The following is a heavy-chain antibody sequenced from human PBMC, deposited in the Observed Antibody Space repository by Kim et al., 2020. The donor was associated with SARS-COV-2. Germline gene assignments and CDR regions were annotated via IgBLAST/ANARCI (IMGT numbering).Heavy chain of an antibody. Sequence: GGSLRLSCAASGFTFSSYSMNWVRQAPGKGLEWVSSISSSSSYIYYADSVKGRFTISRDNAKNSLYLQMNSLRAEDTAVYYCARDPGIAAGAAGYWGQGTMVTVSS. CDR2: ISSSSSYI. CDR1: GFTFSSYS. D-gene: IGHD6-25*01. CDR3: ARDPGIAAGAAGY. J-gene: IGHJ4*02. V-gene: IGHV3-21*01.